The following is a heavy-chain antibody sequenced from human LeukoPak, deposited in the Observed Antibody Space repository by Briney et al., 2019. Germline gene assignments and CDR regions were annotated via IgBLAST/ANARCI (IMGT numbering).Heavy chain of an antibody. J-gene: IGHJ4*02. D-gene: IGHD3-10*01. CDR3: ARDHRGVRDYFDY. Sequence: GGSLRLSCAASGFTFTSYSMNWVRQAPGKGLEWVAVISYDGSNKYYADSVKGRFTISRDNSKNTLYLQMNSLRAEDTAVYYCARDHRGVRDYFDYWGQGTLVTVSS. V-gene: IGHV3-30-3*01. CDR2: ISYDGSNK. CDR1: GFTFTSYS.